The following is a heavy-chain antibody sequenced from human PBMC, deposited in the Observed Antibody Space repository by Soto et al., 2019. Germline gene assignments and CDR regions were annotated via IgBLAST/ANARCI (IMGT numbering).Heavy chain of an antibody. CDR2: ISAYNGNT. V-gene: IGHV1-18*01. D-gene: IGHD3-3*01. Sequence: GASVKVSCKASGYTFTSYGISWVRQAPGQGLEWMGWISAYNGNTNYAQKLQGRVTMTTDTSTSTAYMELRSLRSDDTAVYYCARAVITIFASRFDPWGQGTLVTVSS. CDR1: GYTFTSYG. CDR3: ARAVITIFASRFDP. J-gene: IGHJ5*02.